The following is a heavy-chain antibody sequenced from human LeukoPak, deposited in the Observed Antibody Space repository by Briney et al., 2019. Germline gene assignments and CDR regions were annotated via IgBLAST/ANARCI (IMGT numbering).Heavy chain of an antibody. J-gene: IGHJ4*02. V-gene: IGHV4-38-2*02. CDR3: ARVMRGYSYGYLAYYFDY. Sequence: SETLSLTCTVSGYSISSGYYWGWIRQPPGNGLEWIGSIYHSGSTYYNPSLKSRVTISVDTSKNQFSLKLSSVTAADTAVYYCARVMRGYSYGYLAYYFDYWGQGTLVTVSS. D-gene: IGHD5-18*01. CDR1: GYSISSGYY. CDR2: IYHSGST.